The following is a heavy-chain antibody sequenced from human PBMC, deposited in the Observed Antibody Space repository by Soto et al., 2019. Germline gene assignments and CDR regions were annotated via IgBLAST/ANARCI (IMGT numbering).Heavy chain of an antibody. CDR2: ISSSSSTR. J-gene: IGHJ4*02. D-gene: IGHD1-26*01. CDR3: ARVPYSGSYAPGY. V-gene: IGHV3-48*02. Sequence: GGSLRLSCAASGFTFSSYSMNWVRQAPGKGLEWVSYISSSSSTRYYADSVKGRFTISRDNAKNSLYLQMNSLRDEDTAVYYCARVPYSGSYAPGYWGQGTLVTVSS. CDR1: GFTFSSYS.